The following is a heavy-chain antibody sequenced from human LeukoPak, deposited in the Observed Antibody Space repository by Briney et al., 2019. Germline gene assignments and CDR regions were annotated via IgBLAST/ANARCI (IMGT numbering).Heavy chain of an antibody. Sequence: GESLKISCKGSGYSFTSYWISWVRQMPGKGLEWRGRLDPSDSYTNYSPSFQGHVTISADKSISTAYLQWSSLKASDTAMYYCARLTYYGSGSNPLDYWGQGTLVTVSS. CDR2: LDPSDSYT. CDR3: ARLTYYGSGSNPLDY. CDR1: GYSFTSYW. J-gene: IGHJ4*02. D-gene: IGHD3-10*01. V-gene: IGHV5-10-1*01.